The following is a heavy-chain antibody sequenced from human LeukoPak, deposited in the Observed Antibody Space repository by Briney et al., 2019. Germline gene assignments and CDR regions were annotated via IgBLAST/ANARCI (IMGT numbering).Heavy chain of an antibody. Sequence: ASVKVSCKASGYTFTSYGISWVRQAPGQGLEWMGWISAYNGNTNYAQKLQGRVTMTTDTSTSTAYMELRSLRSDDTAVYYRARDRLIGHDPSYFDYWGQGTLVTVSS. D-gene: IGHD3-16*01. CDR3: ARDRLIGHDPSYFDY. J-gene: IGHJ4*02. V-gene: IGHV1-18*01. CDR1: GYTFTSYG. CDR2: ISAYNGNT.